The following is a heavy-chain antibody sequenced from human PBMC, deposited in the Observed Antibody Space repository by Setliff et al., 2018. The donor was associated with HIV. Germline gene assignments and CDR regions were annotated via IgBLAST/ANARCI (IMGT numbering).Heavy chain of an antibody. V-gene: IGHV4-34*01. D-gene: IGHD6-25*01. Sequence: SETLSLTCAVYGGSFSGYYWXXXXXXXXKGLXXXGEXKXGGRHNYNPSLKRRATISVDTXKTQFSLKLTSVTAADTSVYYCARGXXXXXAXXYPYLDV. CDR3: ARGXXXXXAXXYPYLDV. CDR2: XKXGGRH. J-gene: IGHJ6*03. CDR1: GGSFSGYY.